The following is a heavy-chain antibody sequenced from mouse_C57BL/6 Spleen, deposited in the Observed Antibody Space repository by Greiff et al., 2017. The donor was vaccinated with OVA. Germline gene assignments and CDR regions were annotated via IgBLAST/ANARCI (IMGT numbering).Heavy chain of an antibody. CDR3: ARDRGITTVVGGYFDY. Sequence: EVMLVESEGGLVQPGSSMKLSCTASGFTFSDYYMAWVRQVPEKGLEWVANINYDGSSTYYLDSLKSRFIISRDNAKNILYLQMSSLKSEDTATYYCARDRGITTVVGGYFDYWGQGTTLTVSS. J-gene: IGHJ2*01. V-gene: IGHV5-16*01. CDR1: GFTFSDYY. D-gene: IGHD1-1*01. CDR2: INYDGSST.